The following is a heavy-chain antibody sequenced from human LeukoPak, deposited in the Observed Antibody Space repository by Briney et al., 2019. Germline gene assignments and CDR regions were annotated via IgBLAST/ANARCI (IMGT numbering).Heavy chain of an antibody. CDR3: ARGSGSYYEGNYFDY. CDR2: IYSGGST. D-gene: IGHD1-26*01. CDR1: GFTVSSNY. Sequence: GGSLRLSCAASGFTVSSNYMSWVRQAPGKGLEWVSVIYSGGSTYYADSVKGRFTISRDNSKNTLYLQMNSLRAEDTAVYYCARGSGSYYEGNYFDYWGQGTLVTVSS. V-gene: IGHV3-53*01. J-gene: IGHJ4*02.